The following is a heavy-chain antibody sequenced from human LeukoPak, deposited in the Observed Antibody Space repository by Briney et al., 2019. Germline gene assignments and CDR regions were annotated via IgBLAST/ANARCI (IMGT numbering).Heavy chain of an antibody. J-gene: IGHJ3*02. CDR1: GFTFTGYS. Sequence: GGSLRLSCVVSGFTFTGYSMHWVRQAPGTGLEWVAVMSYDGTNKYYADSVKGRFTISRDNSKNTLYLQMNNPRAQDTAVYYCARAGGITMIREVKVLNAFDIWGQGTMVTVSS. V-gene: IGHV3-30-3*01. D-gene: IGHD3-22*01. CDR2: MSYDGTNK. CDR3: ARAGGITMIREVKVLNAFDI.